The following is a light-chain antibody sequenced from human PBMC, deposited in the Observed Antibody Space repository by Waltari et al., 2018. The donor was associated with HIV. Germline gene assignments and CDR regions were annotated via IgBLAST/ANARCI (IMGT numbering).Light chain of an antibody. V-gene: IGKV2-30*02. CDR1: QSLVHSDGNTY. Sequence: DVVPTQSPLSLPVTLGQPASISCRSSQSLVHSDGNTYLNWFQQRPGQSPRRLIYKVSNRDSGVPDRFSGSGSGTDCTLKISRVEAEDVGVYYCLQGTHWPPTFGQGTKVEIK. CDR3: LQGTHWPPT. J-gene: IGKJ1*01. CDR2: KVS.